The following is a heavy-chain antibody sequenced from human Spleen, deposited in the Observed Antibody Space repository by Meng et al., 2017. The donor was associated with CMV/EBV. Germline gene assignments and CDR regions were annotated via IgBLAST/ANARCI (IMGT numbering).Heavy chain of an antibody. CDR2: ISSSSSYI. Sequence: LSCAASGFTFNNYGINWVRQAPGKGLEWVSSISSSSSYIYYADSVKGRFTISRDNAKNSLYLQMNSLRAEDTAVYYCARGSSGGYFDYWGQGTLVTVSS. CDR1: GFTFNNYG. V-gene: IGHV3-21*01. CDR3: ARGSSGGYFDY. J-gene: IGHJ4*02. D-gene: IGHD6-6*01.